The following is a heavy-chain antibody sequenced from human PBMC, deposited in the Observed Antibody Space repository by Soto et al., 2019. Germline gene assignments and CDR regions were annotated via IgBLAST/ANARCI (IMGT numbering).Heavy chain of an antibody. CDR1: GFTFSSYA. D-gene: IGHD5-18*01. V-gene: IGHV3-23*01. CDR3: AKDSAWIQLWPHYYYYGMDV. J-gene: IGHJ6*02. Sequence: GGSLRLSCAASGFTFSSYAMSWVRQAPGKGLEWVSAISGSGGSRYYADSVKGRFTISRDNSKNTLYLQMNSLRAEDTAVYYCAKDSAWIQLWPHYYYYGMDVWGQGTTVTVSS. CDR2: ISGSGGSR.